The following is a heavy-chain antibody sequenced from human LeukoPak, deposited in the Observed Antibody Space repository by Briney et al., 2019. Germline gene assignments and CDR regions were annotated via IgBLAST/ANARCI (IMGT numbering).Heavy chain of an antibody. Sequence: PSETLSLTCTVSGGSISSYYWSWFRQPPGKGLEWIGYIYSSGSTNYIPSLKSRVTISVDTSKNRFSLKLTSVTAADTAVYYCARHGGWLAGARNWGQGTLVTVSS. V-gene: IGHV4-59*08. D-gene: IGHD6-19*01. CDR3: ARHGGWLAGARN. J-gene: IGHJ4*02. CDR2: IYSSGST. CDR1: GGSISSYY.